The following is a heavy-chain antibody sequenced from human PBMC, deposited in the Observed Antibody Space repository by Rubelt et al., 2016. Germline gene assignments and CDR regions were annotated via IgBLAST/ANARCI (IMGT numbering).Heavy chain of an antibody. J-gene: IGHJ3*02. V-gene: IGHV3-7*01. CDR1: GFTFSSYW. CDR2: IKQDGSEK. D-gene: IGHD3-22*01. Sequence: GSLRLSCAASGFTFSSYWMSWVRQAPGKGLEWVANIKQDGSEKYYADSVKGRFTISRDNAKNSLYLQMNSLRAEDTAVYYCARGDYYESSGYFADAFDIWGQGTMVTVSS. CDR3: ARGDYYESSGYFADAFDI.